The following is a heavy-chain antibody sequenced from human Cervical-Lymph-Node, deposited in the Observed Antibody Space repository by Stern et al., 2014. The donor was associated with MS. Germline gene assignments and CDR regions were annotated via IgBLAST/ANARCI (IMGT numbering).Heavy chain of an antibody. D-gene: IGHD6-13*01. CDR3: ALSSETSDRWYSLGYDL. J-gene: IGHJ5*02. V-gene: IGHV1-69*01. Sequence: QMQLVQSGAEVTKPGSSVKVSCKASGGTFSKFPSSWVRQAPGQGLEWMGGIFPVFGTPTYAQRFRGRVTIPADVSTSTVYMELSSLRSDDTAVYYCALSSETSDRWYSLGYDLWGQGTLVTVSS. CDR1: GGTFSKFP. CDR2: IFPVFGTP.